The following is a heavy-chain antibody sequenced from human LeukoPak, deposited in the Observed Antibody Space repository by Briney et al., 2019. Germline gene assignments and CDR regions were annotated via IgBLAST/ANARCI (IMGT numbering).Heavy chain of an antibody. Sequence: SETLSLTCTVSGGSISSYYWSWIRQPPGKGLEWIGYIYYSGSTNYNPSLKSRVTISVDTSKNQFSLKLSSVTAADTAVYYCARESIGGRARIPCDYWGQGTLVTVSS. J-gene: IGHJ4*02. D-gene: IGHD3-10*01. V-gene: IGHV4-59*01. CDR1: GGSISSYY. CDR3: ARESIGGRARIPCDY. CDR2: IYYSGST.